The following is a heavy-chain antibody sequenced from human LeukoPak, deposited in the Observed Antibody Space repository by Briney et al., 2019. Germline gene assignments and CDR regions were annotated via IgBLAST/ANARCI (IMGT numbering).Heavy chain of an antibody. CDR2: IRSKANSYAT. V-gene: IGHV3-73*01. CDR3: TRLLVTEYYFDY. J-gene: IGHJ4*02. Sequence: PGGSLRLSCAASGFTFSGSAMHWVRQASGKGLEWVGRIRSKANSYATAYAASVKGRFTISRDDSKNTAYLQMNSLKTEDTAVYYCTRLLVTEYYFDYWGQGTLVTVSS. CDR1: GFTFSGSA. D-gene: IGHD2-21*02.